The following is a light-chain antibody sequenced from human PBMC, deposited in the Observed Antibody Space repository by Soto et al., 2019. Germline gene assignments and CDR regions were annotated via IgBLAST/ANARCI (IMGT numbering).Light chain of an antibody. CDR1: QSVSNN. J-gene: IGKJ1*01. CDR3: QQYNNWPPWT. Sequence: EIVLTQSPGTLSLSPGERATLSCRASQSVSNNYLAWYQQKPGQAPRLLIYGASTRATGIPARFSGSGSVTEFTLTISSLQSEDFAVYYCQQYNNWPPWTFGQGTKVDI. V-gene: IGKV3-15*01. CDR2: GAS.